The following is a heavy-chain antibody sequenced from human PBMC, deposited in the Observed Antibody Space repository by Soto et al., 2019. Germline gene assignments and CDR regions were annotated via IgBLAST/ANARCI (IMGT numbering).Heavy chain of an antibody. CDR3: ARDRIAAPGSYGMDV. J-gene: IGHJ6*02. Sequence: SVKVSCKASGGTFSTSPINWVRQAPGQGLEWMGGIIPIFGSANYTQKFQGRLTITADESTSTAYMELSSLRSEDSAVYYCARDRIAAPGSYGMDVWGQGTTVTVSS. D-gene: IGHD6-13*01. CDR2: IIPIFGSA. V-gene: IGHV1-69*13. CDR1: GGTFSTSP.